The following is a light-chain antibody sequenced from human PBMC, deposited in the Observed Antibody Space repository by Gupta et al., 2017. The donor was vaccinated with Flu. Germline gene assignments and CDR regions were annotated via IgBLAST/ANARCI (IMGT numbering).Light chain of an antibody. CDR3: QKYNSAPPA. V-gene: IGKV1-27*01. Sequence: PPSLSASIGDRVTITCRASQDIGSYLAWYQQKSGSRPKLLIYASSSTQSGVPSRFSASGFGTAFTLIITSLQPEDVATYYCQKYNSAPPAFGGGTKVEIK. J-gene: IGKJ4*01. CDR1: QDIGSY. CDR2: ASS.